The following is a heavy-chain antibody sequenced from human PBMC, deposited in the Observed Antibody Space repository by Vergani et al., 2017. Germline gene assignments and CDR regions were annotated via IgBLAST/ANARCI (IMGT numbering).Heavy chain of an antibody. D-gene: IGHD5-12*01. CDR1: GGSISSSSYY. V-gene: IGHV4-39*07. CDR2: IYYSGST. CDR3: ARDRYGYDSSVDY. J-gene: IGHJ4*02. Sequence: QLQLQESGPGLVKPSETLSLTCTVSGGSISSSSYYWGWIRQPPGKGLEWIGRIYYSGSTYYNPSLKSRVTISVDTSKNQFSLKLSSVTAADTAVYYCARDRYGYDSSVDYWGQGTLVTVSS.